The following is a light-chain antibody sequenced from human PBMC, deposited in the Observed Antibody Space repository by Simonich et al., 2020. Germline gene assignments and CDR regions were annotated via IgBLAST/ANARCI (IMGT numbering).Light chain of an antibody. CDR3: QQYNNWPPT. V-gene: IGKV3-15*01. Sequence: EIVMTQSPATLSVSPGERATLPCRASQSVSSNLAGYQQKPGQAPRLLIYGASTRATGIPARFSGSGSGTEFTLTISSLQSEDFAVYYCQQYNNWPPTFGGGTKVEIK. CDR1: QSVSSN. J-gene: IGKJ4*01. CDR2: GAS.